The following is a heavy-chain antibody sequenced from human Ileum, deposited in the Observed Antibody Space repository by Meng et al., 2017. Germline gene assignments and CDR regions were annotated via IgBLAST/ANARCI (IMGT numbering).Heavy chain of an antibody. CDR1: GFSFSGYA. J-gene: IGHJ4*02. CDR3: ARERAGYYYDY. V-gene: IGHV3-21*02. Sequence: VQRVGAGGGLVRPGESLSLSCAASGFSFSGYAMNWVRQAPGKGLEWVASISRSSDYIYHRDSVRGRFTISRDNAKSSLYLQMNSLRDEDTAVYYCARERAGYYYDYWGQGTLVTVSS. CDR2: ISRSSDYI. D-gene: IGHD3-9*01.